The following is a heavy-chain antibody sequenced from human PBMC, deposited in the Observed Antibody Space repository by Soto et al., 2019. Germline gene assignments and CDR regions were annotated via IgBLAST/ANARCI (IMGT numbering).Heavy chain of an antibody. CDR3: ARHKLAYDGKGV. J-gene: IGHJ6*01. V-gene: IGHV5-51*01. CDR1: GYSFTSYW. D-gene: IGHD3-3*02. Sequence: VPSLKISCKASGYSFTSYWIGWVRQMPGKGLEWMGIIYPGDSDTSYSPSFQGQVTISVDTSISTAYLQCSSRKASDTAMYYCARHKLAYDGKGVWGHGCRVTVSS. CDR2: IYPGDSDT.